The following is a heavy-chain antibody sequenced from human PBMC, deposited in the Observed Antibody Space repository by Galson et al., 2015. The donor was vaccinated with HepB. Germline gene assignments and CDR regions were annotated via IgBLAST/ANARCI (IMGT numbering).Heavy chain of an antibody. D-gene: IGHD2-15*01. V-gene: IGHV6-1*01. CDR1: GDSVSNNHVA. Sequence: CAISGDSVSNNHVAWNWTRQSPSRGLEWLGRTYRGSNQYAASMRGRIAINSDTSTNQFSLQLSSVTPEDTGLYYCARGAYSSFDIWGQGTMVTVSS. CDR2: TYRGSN. J-gene: IGHJ3*02. CDR3: ARGAYSSFDI.